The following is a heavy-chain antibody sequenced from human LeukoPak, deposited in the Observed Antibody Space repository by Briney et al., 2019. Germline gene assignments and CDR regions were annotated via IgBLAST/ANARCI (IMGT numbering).Heavy chain of an antibody. J-gene: IGHJ5*02. CDR1: GGSISSYY. CDR3: ARDRAGGWFDP. V-gene: IGHV4-59*12. CDR2: IYYSGST. Sequence: KPSETLSLTCTVSGGSISSYYWSWIRQPPGKGLEWIGYIYYSGSTNCNPSLKSRVTISVDTSKNQFSLKLSSVTAADTAVYYCARDRAGGWFDPWGQGTLVTVSS. D-gene: IGHD3-10*01.